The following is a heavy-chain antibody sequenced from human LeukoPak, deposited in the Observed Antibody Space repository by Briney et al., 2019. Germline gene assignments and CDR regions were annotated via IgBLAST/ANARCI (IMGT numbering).Heavy chain of an antibody. CDR2: IVVSSGNT. D-gene: IGHD3-22*01. J-gene: IGHJ4*02. Sequence: SVTVSFTSSVFTFTISAMEWVRQARGQRLEGIGWIVVSSGNTNYAQKFQERVTITRDMSTSTAYMELSSLRSEDTAVYYCAADRYDSSGYYHFDYWGQGTLVTVSS. V-gene: IGHV1-58*02. CDR1: VFTFTISA. CDR3: AADRYDSSGYYHFDY.